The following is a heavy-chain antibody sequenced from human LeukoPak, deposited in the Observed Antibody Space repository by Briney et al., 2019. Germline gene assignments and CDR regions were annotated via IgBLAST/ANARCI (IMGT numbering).Heavy chain of an antibody. D-gene: IGHD5-12*01. Sequence: GGSLRLSCAASGFTFSSYGMHWVRQAPGKGLEWVAVISYDGSNKYYADSVKGRFTISRDNSKNTLYLQMNSLRAEDTAVYYCATDIVATIAFPYYGMDVWGQGTTVTVSS. CDR3: ATDIVATIAFPYYGMDV. J-gene: IGHJ6*02. CDR1: GFTFSSYG. V-gene: IGHV3-30*03. CDR2: ISYDGSNK.